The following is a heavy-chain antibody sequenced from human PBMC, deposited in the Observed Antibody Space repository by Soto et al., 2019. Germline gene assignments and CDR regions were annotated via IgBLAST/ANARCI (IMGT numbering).Heavy chain of an antibody. CDR2: INPTSST. J-gene: IGHJ4*02. CDR1: GYTFTSYY. Sequence: QVQLVQSGAEVKKPGASVKVSCKASGYTFTSYYMHWVRQAPGQGLEWMGIINPTSSTSYAQKFQGRVTMTRDTSTSTVYMELSSLRSEDTAVYYCARVYCSGGSCHGIDYWGQGTLVTVSS. CDR3: ARVYCSGGSCHGIDY. D-gene: IGHD2-15*01. V-gene: IGHV1-46*01.